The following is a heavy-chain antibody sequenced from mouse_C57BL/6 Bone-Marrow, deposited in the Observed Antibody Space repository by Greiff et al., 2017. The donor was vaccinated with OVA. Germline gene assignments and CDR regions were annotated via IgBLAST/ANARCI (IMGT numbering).Heavy chain of an antibody. CDR2: INSDGGST. J-gene: IGHJ1*03. D-gene: IGHD1-1*01. CDR1: EYEFPSHD. Sequence: EVKLVESGGGLVQPGESLKLSCESNEYEFPSHDMSWVRKTPEKRLELVAAINSDGGSTYYPDTMERRFIISRDNTKKTLYLQMSSLRSEDTALYYCARHGRSPYGSSLWYFDVWGTGTTVTVSS. V-gene: IGHV5-2*03. CDR3: ARHGRSPYGSSLWYFDV.